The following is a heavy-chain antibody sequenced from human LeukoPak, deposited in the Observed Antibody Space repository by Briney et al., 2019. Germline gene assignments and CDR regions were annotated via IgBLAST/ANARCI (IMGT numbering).Heavy chain of an antibody. CDR3: ARDSDWANHFDY. V-gene: IGHV3-21*01. Sequence: MAGGSLRLSCAASGFTFSSYSMNWVRQAPGKGLEWVSSISSSSSYIYYADLVKGRFTISRDNAKNSLYLQMNSLRAEDTAVYYCARDSDWANHFDYWGQGTLVTVSS. CDR2: ISSSSSYI. D-gene: IGHD3-9*01. J-gene: IGHJ4*02. CDR1: GFTFSSYS.